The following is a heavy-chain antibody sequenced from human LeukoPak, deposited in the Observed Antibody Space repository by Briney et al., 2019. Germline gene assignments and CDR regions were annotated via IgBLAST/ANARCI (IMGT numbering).Heavy chain of an antibody. Sequence: GGSLRLSCAASGLTFSSYSMNWVRLVPGKGLEWVSSISRRSESISYADSVKGRFTISRDNAKSSLYLQMNSLRAEDTAVYYCAVVGALYYFDYWGQGTLVTVSS. CDR3: AVVGALYYFDY. J-gene: IGHJ4*02. CDR1: GLTFSSYS. V-gene: IGHV3-21*06. D-gene: IGHD1-26*01. CDR2: ISRRSESI.